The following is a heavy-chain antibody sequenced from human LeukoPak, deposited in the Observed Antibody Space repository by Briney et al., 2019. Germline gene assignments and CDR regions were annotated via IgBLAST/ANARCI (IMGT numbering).Heavy chain of an antibody. Sequence: GGSLRLSCAASGFTFSSYSMNWVRQAPGKGLEWVSYISSSSSTIYYADSVRGRFTISRDNAKKSLYLQMNSLRAEDTAVYYCARSADRSGYFREITLYYFDYWGQGTLVTVSS. D-gene: IGHD3-22*01. V-gene: IGHV3-48*04. CDR1: GFTFSSYS. J-gene: IGHJ4*02. CDR2: ISSSSSTI. CDR3: ARSADRSGYFREITLYYFDY.